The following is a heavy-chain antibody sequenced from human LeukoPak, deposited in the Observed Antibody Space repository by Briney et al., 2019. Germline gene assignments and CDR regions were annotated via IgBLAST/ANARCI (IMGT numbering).Heavy chain of an antibody. V-gene: IGHV4-61*01. CDR1: GGSVSSGSYY. CDR3: ARDLIVVGFLEWSFCGFDP. Sequence: PSETLSLTCTVSGGSVSSGSYYWSWIRQPPGKGLEWIGYIYYSGSTNYNPSLKSRVTISVDTSKNQFSLKLSSVTAADTAVYYCARDLIVVGFLEWSFCGFDPWGQGTLVTVSS. J-gene: IGHJ5*02. D-gene: IGHD3-3*01. CDR2: IYYSGST.